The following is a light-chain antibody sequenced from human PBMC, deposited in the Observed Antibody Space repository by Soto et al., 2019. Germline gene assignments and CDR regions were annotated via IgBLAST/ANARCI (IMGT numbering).Light chain of an antibody. V-gene: IGLV2-8*01. CDR1: SSDVGGYNY. CDR2: EVS. J-gene: IGLJ2*01. CDR3: SSYAGSNNLV. Sequence: QSALTQPPSASGSPGQSVTISCTGTSSDVGGYNYVSWYQQHPGKAPKLMIYEVSKRPSGVPDRFSGSKSGNTASLTVSGLQAEEGADSYCSSYAGSNNLVFGGGTKLTVL.